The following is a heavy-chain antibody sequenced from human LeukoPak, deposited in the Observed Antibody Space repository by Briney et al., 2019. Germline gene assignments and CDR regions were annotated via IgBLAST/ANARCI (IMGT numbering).Heavy chain of an antibody. CDR1: GSTFSRNV. CDR2: ISYNGNNI. V-gene: IGHV3-30*18. D-gene: IGHD6-13*01. Sequence: GRSLRLSCAASGSTFSRNVMHWVRQAPGKGLEWVAVISYNGNNIYYADSVKGRFTISRDNSKNTLYLQMNSLRAEDTAVYYCAKDRSSSWTFDYWGQGTLVTVSS. J-gene: IGHJ4*02. CDR3: AKDRSSSWTFDY.